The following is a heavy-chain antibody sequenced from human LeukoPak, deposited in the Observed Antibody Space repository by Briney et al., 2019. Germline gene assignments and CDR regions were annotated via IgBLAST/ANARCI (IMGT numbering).Heavy chain of an antibody. CDR1: GYTSTSYY. J-gene: IGHJ4*02. Sequence: ASVKVSCKASGYTSTSYYMHWVRQAPGQGLEWMGIINPSGGSTSYAQKFQGRVTMTRDTSTSTVYMELSSLRSEDTAVYYCARDRYYDFWSGYYFDYWGQGTLVTVSS. CDR2: INPSGGST. D-gene: IGHD3-3*01. CDR3: ARDRYYDFWSGYYFDY. V-gene: IGHV1-46*01.